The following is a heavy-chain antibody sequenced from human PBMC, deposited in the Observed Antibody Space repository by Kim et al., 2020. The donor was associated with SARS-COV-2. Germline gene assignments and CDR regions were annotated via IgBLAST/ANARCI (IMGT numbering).Heavy chain of an antibody. CDR2: INPNSGAT. CDR1: GDTFSGFY. CDR3: ARDQGGLDV. J-gene: IGHJ6*02. V-gene: IGHV1-2*02. Sequence: ASVKVSCKASGDTFSGFYMHWVRQAPGQGLEWMGWINPNSGATNYAQKFQDRITLTRDTSISTGYMELNRLTSDDTAVYCCARDQGGLDVWGQGTTVTVSS.